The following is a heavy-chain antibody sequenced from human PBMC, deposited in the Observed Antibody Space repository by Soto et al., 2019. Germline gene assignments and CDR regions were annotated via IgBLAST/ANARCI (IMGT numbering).Heavy chain of an antibody. CDR2: IIPIFGTA. CDR3: ATVDTAMVTLSY. CDR1: GGTFSSYA. J-gene: IGHJ4*02. Sequence: QVQLVQSGAEVKKPGSSVKVSSKASGGTFSSYAISWVRQAPGQGLEWMGGIIPIFGTANYAQKFQGRVTITADESTSTAYIELSSLRSEDTAVYYCATVDTAMVTLSYWGQGTLVTVSS. V-gene: IGHV1-69*01. D-gene: IGHD5-18*01.